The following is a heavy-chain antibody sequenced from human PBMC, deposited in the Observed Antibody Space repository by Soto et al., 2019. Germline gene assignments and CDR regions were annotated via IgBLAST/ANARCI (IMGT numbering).Heavy chain of an antibody. Sequence: PGGSLRLSCAASGFTFSSSWMHWVRQAPGKGLVWVSRINSGASTTNYADSVKGRFTISRDNAKNTLYLQMDSLTAEDTAVYYWERAPRGCFVYDYWGRGPRATVP. J-gene: IGHJ4*02. CDR3: ERAPRGCFVYDY. D-gene: IGHD3-16*01. CDR1: GFTFSSSW. CDR2: INSGASTT. V-gene: IGHV3-74*01.